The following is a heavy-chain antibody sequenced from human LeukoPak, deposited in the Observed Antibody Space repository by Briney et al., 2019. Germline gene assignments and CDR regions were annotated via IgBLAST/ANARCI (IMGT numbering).Heavy chain of an antibody. CDR2: INAGNGDT. Sequence: ASVKVSCKASGYTFTSYVMHWVRQAPGQRLEWMGWINAGNGDTKYSQKFQGRVTITRDTSASTAYMELSSLRSEDTAVFYCAGARSGSYIDYWGQGTLVTVPS. CDR3: AGARSGSYIDY. D-gene: IGHD1-26*01. CDR1: GYTFTSYV. V-gene: IGHV1-3*01. J-gene: IGHJ4*02.